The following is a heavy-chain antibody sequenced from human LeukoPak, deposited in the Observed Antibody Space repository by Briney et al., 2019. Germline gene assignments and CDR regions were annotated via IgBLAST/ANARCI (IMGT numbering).Heavy chain of an antibody. V-gene: IGHV4-34*01. CDR3: ASPNCSSTSCYTQYAFDI. CDR1: GGSFSGYY. J-gene: IGHJ3*02. Sequence: PSETLSLACAVYGGSFSGYYWSWIRQPPGKGLEWTGEINHSGSTNYNPSLKSRVTISVDTSKNQFSLKLSSVTAADTAVYYCASPNCSSTSCYTQYAFDIWGQGTMVTVSS. D-gene: IGHD2-2*02. CDR2: INHSGST.